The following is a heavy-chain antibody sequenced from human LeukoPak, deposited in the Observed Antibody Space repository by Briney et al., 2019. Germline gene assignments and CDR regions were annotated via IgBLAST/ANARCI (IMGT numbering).Heavy chain of an antibody. Sequence: GGSLRLSCAASGFTFSSHAMSWIRQAPGKGLEWVPRISDSGRSTYYADSVKGRFTISRDISKNTLYLQMSSLRAEDTAVYYCARVGARQILEYWGQGTLVTVSS. CDR1: GFTFSSHA. J-gene: IGHJ4*02. V-gene: IGHV3-23*01. CDR3: ARVGARQILEY. D-gene: IGHD4-17*01. CDR2: ISDSGRST.